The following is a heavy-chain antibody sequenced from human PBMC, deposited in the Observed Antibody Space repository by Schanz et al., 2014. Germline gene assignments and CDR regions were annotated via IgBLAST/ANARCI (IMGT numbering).Heavy chain of an antibody. J-gene: IGHJ6*02. D-gene: IGHD3-16*01. Sequence: QVQLVESGGGVVRPGRSLRLSCAASGFTFNNYGMHWVRQAPGKGLEWVAVIWYDGTDRYYADSVKGRFTISRDNSKNTLYLQMNSLRAEDTALYYCAKDRQNRVNRVGYYYGMDVWGQGTTVTVSS. CDR3: AKDRQNRVNRVGYYYGMDV. V-gene: IGHV3-33*06. CDR2: IWYDGTDR. CDR1: GFTFNNYG.